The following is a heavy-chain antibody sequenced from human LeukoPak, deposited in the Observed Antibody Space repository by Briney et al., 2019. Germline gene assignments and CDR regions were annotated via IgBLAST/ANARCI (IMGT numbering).Heavy chain of an antibody. J-gene: IGHJ6*02. CDR2: IDNAGSIT. Sequence: PGGSLRLSCAASGFTFSNYWIHWVRHAPGKGLVWVSRIDNAGSITTYADSVKGRFTISRDNAKNSLYLQMSNLRAEDTAVYFCARGGGLDVWGQGATVTVSS. V-gene: IGHV3-74*03. CDR3: ARGGGLDV. CDR1: GFTFSNYW. D-gene: IGHD3-16*01.